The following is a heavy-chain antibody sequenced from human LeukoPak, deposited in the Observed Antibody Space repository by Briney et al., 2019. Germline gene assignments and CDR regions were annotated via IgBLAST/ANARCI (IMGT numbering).Heavy chain of an antibody. V-gene: IGHV3-23*01. Sequence: GGSLRLSCAASGFTFRSYGMSWVRQAPAKGLEWVSTISGSGGSIYHADSVKGRFTISRDNSKNTLYLQMNNVGAEDTAIYYCAKDLGYDSSGHYPDAFEIWGQGTKVTVSS. J-gene: IGHJ3*02. CDR1: GFTFRSYG. CDR2: ISGSGGSI. CDR3: AKDLGYDSSGHYPDAFEI. D-gene: IGHD3-22*01.